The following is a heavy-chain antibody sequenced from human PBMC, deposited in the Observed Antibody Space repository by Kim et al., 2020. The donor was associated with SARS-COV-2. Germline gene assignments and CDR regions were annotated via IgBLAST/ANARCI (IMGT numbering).Heavy chain of an antibody. Sequence: GGSLRLSCAASGFTFSSYGMHWVRQAPGKGLEWVAVISYDGSNKYYADSVKGRFTISRDNSKNTLYLQMNSLRAEDTAVYYCAKTPSGYYLYYYYGMDVWGQGTTVTVSS. V-gene: IGHV3-30*18. CDR2: ISYDGSNK. CDR1: GFTFSSYG. J-gene: IGHJ6*02. CDR3: AKTPSGYYLYYYYGMDV. D-gene: IGHD3-22*01.